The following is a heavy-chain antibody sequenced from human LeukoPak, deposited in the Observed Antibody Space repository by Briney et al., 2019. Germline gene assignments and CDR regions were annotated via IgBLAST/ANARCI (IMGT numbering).Heavy chain of an antibody. CDR3: TTDTVVVVAGSDY. V-gene: IGHV3-15*01. D-gene: IGHD2-15*01. CDR2: IKSKTDGGTT. Sequence: PGVSLRLSCAASGFTFSNAWMSWVRQAPGKGLEWVGRIKSKTDGGTTDYAAPVKGRFTISRDDSKNTLYLQMNSLKTEDTAVYYCTTDTVVVVAGSDYWGQGTLVTVSS. J-gene: IGHJ4*02. CDR1: GFTFSNAW.